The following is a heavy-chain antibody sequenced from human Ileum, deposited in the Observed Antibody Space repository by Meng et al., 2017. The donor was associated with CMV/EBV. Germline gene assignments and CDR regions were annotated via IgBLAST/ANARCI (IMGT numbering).Heavy chain of an antibody. D-gene: IGHD6-13*01. CDR1: FTCSRYA. CDR2: ISGTGDNT. J-gene: IGHJ4*02. Sequence: FTCSRYAMRWVRQAPGKALEWVSLISGTGDNTYYADSVKGRFTISRDNSENMLYLQVNSLRAEDTALYYCAKVTIPVAGAGGYHFDYWGQGILVTVSS. CDR3: AKVTIPVAGAGGYHFDY. V-gene: IGHV3-23*01.